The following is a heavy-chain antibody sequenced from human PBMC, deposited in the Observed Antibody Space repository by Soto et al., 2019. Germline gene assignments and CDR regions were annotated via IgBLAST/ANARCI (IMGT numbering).Heavy chain of an antibody. V-gene: IGHV1-46*01. D-gene: IGHD2-2*01. CDR2: INPSGGST. J-gene: IGHJ6*02. CDR3: ARDRGLGYCSSTSCFGNYYYGMDV. CDR1: GYTFTSYY. Sequence: ASVKVSCKASGYTFTSYYMHWVRQAPGQGLEWMGIINPSGGSTSYAQKFQGRVTMTRDTSTSTVYMELSSLRSEDTAVYYCARDRGLGYCSSTSCFGNYYYGMDVWGQGTTVTVSS.